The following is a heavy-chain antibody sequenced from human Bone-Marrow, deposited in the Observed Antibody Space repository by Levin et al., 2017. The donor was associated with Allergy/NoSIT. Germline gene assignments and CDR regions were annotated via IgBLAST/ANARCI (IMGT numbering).Heavy chain of an antibody. Sequence: GESLKISCAASGFTFSSYAMTWVRQAPGKGLEWVSSITSGGNTYYADSVKGRFTISRDNSRNTVYLQMNSLRAEDTAPYYCAKEVTTGTTGWFDPWGQGTLVTVSS. CDR1: GFTFSSYA. J-gene: IGHJ5*02. CDR3: AKEVTTGTTGWFDP. V-gene: IGHV3-23*01. D-gene: IGHD1-1*01. CDR2: ITSGGNT.